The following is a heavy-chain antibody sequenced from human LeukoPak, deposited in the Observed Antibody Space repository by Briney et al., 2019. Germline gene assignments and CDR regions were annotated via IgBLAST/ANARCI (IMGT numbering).Heavy chain of an antibody. V-gene: IGHV3-74*01. J-gene: IGHJ5*02. CDR1: GFTFSSYW. CDR2: INTDGSST. Sequence: PGGSLRLSCAASGFTFSSYWMHWVRQAPGKGLLWVSRINTDGSSTYYADSVKGRFTISRDNAKNTLYLQMNSLRAEDTAVYYCARDTGSYYEFDPWGQGTLVTVSS. CDR3: ARDTGSYYEFDP. D-gene: IGHD1-26*01.